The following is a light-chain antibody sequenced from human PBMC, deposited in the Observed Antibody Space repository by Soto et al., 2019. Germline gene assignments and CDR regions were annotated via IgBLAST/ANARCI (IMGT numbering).Light chain of an antibody. Sequence: QSALTQPASVSGSPGQSITISCTGANSDVGSYNFVSWYQQHPGKVPKLMIYEVTKRPSGVSNRFSGSKSGNTASLTISGLQAEDEADYYCCSFAGSGTWVFGGGTKLTVL. J-gene: IGLJ3*02. CDR1: NSDVGSYNF. CDR3: CSFAGSGTWV. V-gene: IGLV2-23*02. CDR2: EVT.